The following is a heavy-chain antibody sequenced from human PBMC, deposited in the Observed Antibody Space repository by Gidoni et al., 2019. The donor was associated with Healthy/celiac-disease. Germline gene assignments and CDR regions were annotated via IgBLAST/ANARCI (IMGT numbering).Heavy chain of an antibody. D-gene: IGHD4-17*01. V-gene: IGHV3-9*01. CDR1: GFTFDDYA. CDR2: ISWNSGSI. Sequence: EVQLVESGGGLVQPGRSLRLSCAASGFTFDDYAMHWVRQAPGKGLEWVSGISWNSGSIGYADSVKGRFTISRDNAKNSLYLQMNSLRAEDTALYYCAKADYGEAFYYGMDVWGQGTTVTVSS. CDR3: AKADYGEAFYYGMDV. J-gene: IGHJ6*02.